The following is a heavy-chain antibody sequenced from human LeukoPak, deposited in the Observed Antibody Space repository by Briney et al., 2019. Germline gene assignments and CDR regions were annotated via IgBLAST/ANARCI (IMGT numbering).Heavy chain of an antibody. CDR1: GFTFSSYA. D-gene: IGHD2/OR15-2a*01. J-gene: IGHJ3*02. V-gene: IGHV3-23*01. CDR2: ISGSGGNT. CDR3: AKDNSRTTYDAFDI. Sequence: GGSLRLSCAAAGFTFSSYAMTWVRQAPGKGLDWVSAISGSGGNTYYADSVKGRFTISRDNSKSTLYLQMNSLRAEDTAVYYCAKDNSRTTYDAFDIWGQGTMVTVSS.